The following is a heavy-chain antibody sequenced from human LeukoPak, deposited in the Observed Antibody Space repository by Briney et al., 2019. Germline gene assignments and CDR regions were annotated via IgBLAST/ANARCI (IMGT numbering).Heavy chain of an antibody. J-gene: IGHJ4*02. V-gene: IGHV6-1*01. CDR2: TYYSSKWYN. Sequence: SQTLSLTCDISGDSVSNDSVAWMWIRQSPSRVLEWLVRTYYSSKWYNDYAVSVKSRITITTDTSKNQFYLQLTYVTPEDTAVYYCARGPGPNFFDYWGQGTLVTVSS. CDR1: GDSVSNDSVA. D-gene: IGHD7-27*01. CDR3: ARGPGPNFFDY.